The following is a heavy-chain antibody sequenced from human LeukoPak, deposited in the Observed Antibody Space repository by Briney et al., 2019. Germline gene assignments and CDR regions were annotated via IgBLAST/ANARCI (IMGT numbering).Heavy chain of an antibody. CDR3: ANIQKWLPY. CDR1: GYTFTDYY. Sequence: ASVKVSRKASGYTFTDYYIHCVRQAPGQGLEWMEWINLISGGTHLAQKFQGRVTMTRDTCIRTAYMELRRLRSDDTAMYYSANIQKWLPYWGERTLVTVSS. CDR2: INLISGGT. D-gene: IGHD5-18*01. J-gene: IGHJ4*02. V-gene: IGHV1-2*02.